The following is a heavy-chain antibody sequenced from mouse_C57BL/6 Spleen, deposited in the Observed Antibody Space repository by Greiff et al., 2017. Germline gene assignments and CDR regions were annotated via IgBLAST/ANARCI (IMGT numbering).Heavy chain of an antibody. J-gene: IGHJ1*03. V-gene: IGHV1-52*01. CDR3: ARWGHWYFGG. Sequence: QVQLQQPGAELVRPGSSVKLSCKASGYTFTSYWMHWVKQRPIQGLEWIGNIDPSDSDTHYNQKFKDKATLTVDKSSSTAYMQLSSLASEDSAVSYCARWGHWYFGGWGTGTTVTVS. CDR2: IDPSDSDT. CDR1: GYTFTSYW.